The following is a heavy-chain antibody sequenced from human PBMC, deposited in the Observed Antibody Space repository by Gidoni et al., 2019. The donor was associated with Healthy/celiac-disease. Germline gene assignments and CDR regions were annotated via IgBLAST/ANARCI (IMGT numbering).Heavy chain of an antibody. J-gene: IGHJ6*02. D-gene: IGHD3-10*01. CDR3: ARGLVTTVVRGATVYGMDV. Sequence: VKPSETLSLTCTVSGGSISSSSYYWGWIRQPPGKGLEWIGSLYHSGSTYYNPSLKSRVTISVDTSKIQFSLKLSSVTAADTAVYYCARGLVTTVVRGATVYGMDVWGQGTTVTVSS. V-gene: IGHV4-39*01. CDR2: LYHSGST. CDR1: GGSISSSSYY.